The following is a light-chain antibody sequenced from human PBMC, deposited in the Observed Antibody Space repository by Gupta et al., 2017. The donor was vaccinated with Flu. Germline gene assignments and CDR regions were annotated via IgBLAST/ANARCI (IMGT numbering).Light chain of an antibody. J-gene: IGLJ3*02. CDR3: VAWDDSLNAWV. Sequence: QSVVTQPPPASGTPGQRVTISCSGTNSNLGSYNVNWYHQLPATAPKLLIYSNDQRPSGVPDRFSGSKSGTSAALGISGLQSEDEADYHCVAWDDSLNAWVFGGGTKLTVL. CDR2: SND. CDR1: NSNLGSYN. V-gene: IGLV1-44*01.